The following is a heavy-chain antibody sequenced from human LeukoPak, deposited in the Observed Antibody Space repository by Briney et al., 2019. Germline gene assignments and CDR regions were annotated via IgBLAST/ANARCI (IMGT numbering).Heavy chain of an antibody. Sequence: GASVKVSCKASGYTFTDYDINWVRQATGQGLEWMGWMNPNSGNTGYTQKFQGRVTMTRNTSISTAYMELSSLRSEDTAVYYCARIPPPHSSWDAFDIWGQGTMVTVSS. CDR2: MNPNSGNT. J-gene: IGHJ3*02. CDR1: GYTFTDYD. V-gene: IGHV1-8*01. CDR3: ARIPPPHSSWDAFDI. D-gene: IGHD6-13*01.